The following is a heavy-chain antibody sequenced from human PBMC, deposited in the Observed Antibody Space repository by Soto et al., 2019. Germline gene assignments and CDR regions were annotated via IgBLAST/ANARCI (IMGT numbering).Heavy chain of an antibody. V-gene: IGHV4-39*01. D-gene: IGHD6-19*01. J-gene: IGHJ4*02. CDR3: ARQAVDEGYSSGWYFDS. CDR1: GGSISSRSYF. CDR2: VFHNVRT. Sequence: QLQLQESGPGLVKPSETLFLTCTVSGGSISSRSYFWGWIRQPPGKGLEWIGSVFHNVRTYYNPSLKSRLTMSVDTSKNQFFLKLSSVTAADTAVYYCARQAVDEGYSSGWYFDSWGQGTLVTVSS.